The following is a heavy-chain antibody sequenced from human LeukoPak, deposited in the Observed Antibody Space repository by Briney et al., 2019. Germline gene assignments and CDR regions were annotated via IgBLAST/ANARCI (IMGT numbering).Heavy chain of an antibody. J-gene: IGHJ5*02. Sequence: KPSETLSLTCAVYGGSFSGYYWSWIRQPPGKGLEWIGEINHSGSTNYNPSLKSRVTISVDTSKNQFSLKLSSVTAADTAVYYCARHHYGDYISGSDWFDPWGQGTLVTVSS. CDR1: GGSFSGYY. V-gene: IGHV4-34*01. CDR3: ARHHYGDYISGSDWFDP. D-gene: IGHD4-17*01. CDR2: INHSGST.